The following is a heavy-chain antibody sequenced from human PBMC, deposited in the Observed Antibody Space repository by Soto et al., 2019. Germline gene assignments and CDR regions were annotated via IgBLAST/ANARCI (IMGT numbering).Heavy chain of an antibody. J-gene: IGHJ4*02. CDR3: ARQTTNTASFHY. Sequence: SETLSLTCTVSGGSINSYYWSWIRQPPGKGLEWIAYIYYSGSTNYNPSLKSRVTISINTAKNQFSLKLTSVTAADTAVYYCARQTTNTASFHYSVQATLVTVSS. V-gene: IGHV4-59*08. CDR1: GGSINSYY. CDR2: IYYSGST. D-gene: IGHD4-17*01.